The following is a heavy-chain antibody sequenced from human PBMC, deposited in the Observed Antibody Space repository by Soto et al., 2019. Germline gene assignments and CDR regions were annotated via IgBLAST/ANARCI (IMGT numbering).Heavy chain of an antibody. CDR3: ARHRIEVVWRGFDF. J-gene: IGHJ4*02. Sequence: SETLSLTCTVSADSNTISNSYWVWLRHPPGKGLQWIGSSSYNGGTFYNPSLKGRVAISVDTSKKQSSLQVTSVTAADTAVYYCARHRIEVVWRGFDFWGQGSPVTVS. D-gene: IGHD1-1*01. V-gene: IGHV4-39*01. CDR1: ADSNTISNSY. CDR2: SSYNGGT.